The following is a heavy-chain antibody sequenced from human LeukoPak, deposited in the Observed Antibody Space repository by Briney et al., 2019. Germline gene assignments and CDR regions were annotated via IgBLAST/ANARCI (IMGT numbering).Heavy chain of an antibody. CDR3: AKEPTVTHSHDAFDI. D-gene: IGHD4-17*01. CDR1: GFSFSSYA. Sequence: GGSLRLSCAVSGFSFSSYAMHWVRQAPGKGLEWVAVISYDGSNKYYADSVKGQFTISRDNSKNTLYLQMNSLRAEDTAVYYCAKEPTVTHSHDAFDIWGQGTMVTVSS. CDR2: ISYDGSNK. J-gene: IGHJ3*02. V-gene: IGHV3-30*04.